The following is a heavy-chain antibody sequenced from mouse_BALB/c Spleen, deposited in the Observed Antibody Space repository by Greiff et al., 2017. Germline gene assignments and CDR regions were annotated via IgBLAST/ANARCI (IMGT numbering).Heavy chain of an antibody. Sequence: QVQLQQSGPGLVAPSQSLSITCTVSGFSLTGYGVNWVRQPPGKGLEWLGMIWGDGSTDYNSALKSRLSISKDNSKSQVFLRMNSLQTDDTARYYCARDGGMTTGFDYWGQGTTLTVSA. D-gene: IGHD2-4*01. J-gene: IGHJ2*01. V-gene: IGHV2-6-7*01. CDR1: GFSLTGYG. CDR2: IWGDGST. CDR3: ARDGGMTTGFDY.